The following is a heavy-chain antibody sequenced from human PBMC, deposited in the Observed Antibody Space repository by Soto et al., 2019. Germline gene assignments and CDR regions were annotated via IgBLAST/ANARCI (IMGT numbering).Heavy chain of an antibody. Sequence: EVQLLESGGRLVPPGGSLRLSCAGSRFSFSNYAMTWARQAPGEGLEWVSSITGSGGGTTYADSVKGRFTISRANSKNILYLQMDSRRADDTAVYYCSTDPNGDYIGAFDKWGQGTMVTVSS. CDR2: ITGSGGGT. V-gene: IGHV3-23*01. CDR1: RFSFSNYA. D-gene: IGHD4-17*01. CDR3: STDPNGDYIGAFDK. J-gene: IGHJ3*02.